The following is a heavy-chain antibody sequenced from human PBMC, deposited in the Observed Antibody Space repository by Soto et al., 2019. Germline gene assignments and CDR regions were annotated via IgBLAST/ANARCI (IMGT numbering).Heavy chain of an antibody. V-gene: IGHV3-74*01. J-gene: IGHJ6*04. CDR2: INSVGTT. CDR3: ARGGCSSTSRFDV. Sequence: GGSLRLSCAASGFTFSPYYMHWVRQVPGQGLVWVSYINSVGTTSYADSVRGRFTVSRDNAKNTLYLEMNSLTGEDTALYYCARGGCSSTSRFDVWGEGTTVTVSA. D-gene: IGHD2-2*01. CDR1: GFTFSPYY.